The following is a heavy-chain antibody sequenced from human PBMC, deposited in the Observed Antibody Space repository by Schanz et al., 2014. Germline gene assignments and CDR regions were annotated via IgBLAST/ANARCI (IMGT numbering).Heavy chain of an antibody. CDR1: GFTFITYT. D-gene: IGHD2-21*02. Sequence: VQLVESGGGLVQPGGSLRLSYATSGFTFITYTMNWVRQAPGKGLEWVSSISSSSSYISYADSVKGRFTISRDNAKNSLYLQMNSLRAEDTAVYYCARPSDSSWYMDVWGKGTTVTVSS. V-gene: IGHV3-21*01. CDR3: ARPSDSSWYMDV. CDR2: ISSSSSYI. J-gene: IGHJ6*03.